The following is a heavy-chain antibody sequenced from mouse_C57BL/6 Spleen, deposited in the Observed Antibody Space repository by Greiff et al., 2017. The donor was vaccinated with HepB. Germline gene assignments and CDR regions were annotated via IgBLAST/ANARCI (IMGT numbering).Heavy chain of an antibody. D-gene: IGHD1-2*01. V-gene: IGHV14-4*01. Sequence: VQLQQSGAELVRPGASVKLSCTASGFNIKDDYMHWVKQRPEQGLEWIGWLDPENGDTEYASKFQGKATITADTSSNTAYLQLSSLTSEDTAVYYCTTYGLGVWGTGTTVTVSS. J-gene: IGHJ1*03. CDR2: LDPENGDT. CDR3: TTYGLGV. CDR1: GFNIKDDY.